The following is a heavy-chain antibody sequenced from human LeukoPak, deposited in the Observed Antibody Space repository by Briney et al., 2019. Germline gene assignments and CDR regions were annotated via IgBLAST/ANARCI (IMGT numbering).Heavy chain of an antibody. V-gene: IGHV5-51*01. CDR3: ARQRAVRTTGAFDI. CDR1: GYTFSNYW. CDR2: IYPGDSDT. Sequence: GESLKISCKGSGYTFSNYWIGWVRQMPGKGLEWMGIIYPGDSDTRYSPSFEGQVSISADKSISIAYLQWNSLKASDTATYYCARQRAVRTTGAFDIWGQGTMVTVS. D-gene: IGHD1-1*01. J-gene: IGHJ3*02.